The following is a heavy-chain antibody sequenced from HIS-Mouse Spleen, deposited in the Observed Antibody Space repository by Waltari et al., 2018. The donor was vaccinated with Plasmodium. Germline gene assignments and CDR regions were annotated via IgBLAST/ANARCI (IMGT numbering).Heavy chain of an antibody. J-gene: IGHJ3*02. D-gene: IGHD3-16*01. CDR3: ARWGVDAFDI. Sequence: QVLLVQSGAEVKKPGASVKVSCTAFDYTFTCYNRHCVRQAPGKGLEWMGWSDTRSGGTNEAQELQGRVTMTRDTSISTAYMELSRLRADDTAVEYCARWGVDAFDIWGQGTMVTVSS. CDR1: DYTFTCYN. CDR2: SDTRSGGT. V-gene: IGHV1-2*02.